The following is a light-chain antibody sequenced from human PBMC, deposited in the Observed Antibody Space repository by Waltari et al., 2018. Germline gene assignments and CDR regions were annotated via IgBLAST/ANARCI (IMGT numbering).Light chain of an antibody. CDR3: QSRDTTATHVL. CDR2: DKN. J-gene: IGLJ2*01. CDR1: SLKTYY. Sequence: SSELTQDPAVSVALGQTISITCPGDSLKTYYATWYQQKPGQAPLSVIEDKNARPSGVPGRFSGSSSGNTASLTIPGAQAEDEADYYCQSRDTTATHVLFGGGTKLTVL. V-gene: IGLV3-19*01.